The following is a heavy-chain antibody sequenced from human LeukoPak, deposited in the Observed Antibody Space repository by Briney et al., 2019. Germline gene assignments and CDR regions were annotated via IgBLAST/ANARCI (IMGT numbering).Heavy chain of an antibody. J-gene: IGHJ6*02. CDR1: GGSFSGYY. Sequence: SETLSLTCAVYGGSFSGYYWSWIRQPPGKGLEWIGEINHSGSTNYNPSLKSRVTISVDKSKNQFSLKLSSVTAADTAVYYCARVIYGMDVWGQGTTVTVSS. CDR3: ARVIYGMDV. D-gene: IGHD2/OR15-2a*01. CDR2: INHSGST. V-gene: IGHV4-34*01.